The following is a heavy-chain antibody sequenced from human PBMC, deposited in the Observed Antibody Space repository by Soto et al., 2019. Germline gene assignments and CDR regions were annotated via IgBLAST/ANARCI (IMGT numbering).Heavy chain of an antibody. CDR1: GFTFINAW. V-gene: IGHV3-15*01. Sequence: PWGSLRLSCAASGFTFINAWIIFFRHAPFKWLEWVVRIKSKTDGGTTDYAAPVKGRFTISRDDSKNTLYLQMNSLKTEDTAVYYCTTGFQYYYYYGMDVWGQGTTVTVSS. CDR2: IKSKTDGGTT. CDR3: TTGFQYYYYYGMDV. D-gene: IGHD2-21*01. J-gene: IGHJ6*02.